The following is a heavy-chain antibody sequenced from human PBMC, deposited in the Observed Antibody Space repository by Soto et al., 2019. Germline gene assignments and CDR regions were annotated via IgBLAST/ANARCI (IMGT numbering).Heavy chain of an antibody. V-gene: IGHV3-30*18. CDR2: ISYDGSNK. J-gene: IGHJ6*02. Sequence: QVQLVESGGGVVQPGRSLRVSCAASGFTFSRYGMHWVRHAPGKGLEWVAVISYDGSNKYYVDSVKGRFTISRDNSKNTLYLQMNSLRGEDMAVYYCAKSGAYSSGTNYYYYNGMDVWGQGTTVTVSS. D-gene: IGHD6-19*01. CDR1: GFTFSRYG. CDR3: AKSGAYSSGTNYYYYNGMDV.